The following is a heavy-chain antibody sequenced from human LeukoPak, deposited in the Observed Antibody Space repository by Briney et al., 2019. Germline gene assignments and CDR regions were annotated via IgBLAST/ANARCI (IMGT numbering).Heavy chain of an antibody. J-gene: IGHJ4*02. CDR2: ISYDGSNK. V-gene: IGHV3-30*18. CDR3: AKDGDIMGATSFDY. Sequence: GGSLRLSCAASGFTFSYYGMHWVRQAPGKGLEWVAAISYDGSNKYYADSVKGRFTISRDNPKNTLYLQMNSLRAEEKAVYYCAKDGDIMGATSFDYWGQGTLVTVSS. D-gene: IGHD1-26*01. CDR1: GFTFSYYG.